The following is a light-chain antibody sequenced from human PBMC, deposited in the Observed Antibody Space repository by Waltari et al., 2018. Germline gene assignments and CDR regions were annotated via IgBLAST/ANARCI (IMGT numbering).Light chain of an antibody. V-gene: IGKV3-11*01. CDR2: DAS. J-gene: IGKJ3*01. CDR3: QQRSNWPPGFT. CDR1: QSVSSY. Sequence: EIVLTQSPATLSLSPGERATLSCRASQSVSSYLAWYQQKPSQAPRLLIYDASNRATGIPARFSGSGSGTDFTLTISSLEPEDFAVYYCQQRSNWPPGFTFGPGTKVDIK.